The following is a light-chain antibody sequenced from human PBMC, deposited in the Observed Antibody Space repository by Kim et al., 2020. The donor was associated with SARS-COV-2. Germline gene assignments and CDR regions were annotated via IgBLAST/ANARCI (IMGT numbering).Light chain of an antibody. CDR1: QSVSSSY. CDR2: GAS. J-gene: IGKJ4*01. V-gene: IGKV3-20*01. CDR3: QQYGSSPLT. Sequence: EIVLTQSPGTLSLSPGERATLSCRASQSVSSSYLAWYQQKPGQAPRLLIYGASSRATGIPDRFSGSGSGTDFTLTISRLEPEDFAVYSCQQYGSSPLTFGGEHKVDIK.